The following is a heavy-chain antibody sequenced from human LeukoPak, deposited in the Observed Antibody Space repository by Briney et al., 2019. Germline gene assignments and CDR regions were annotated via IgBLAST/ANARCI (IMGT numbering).Heavy chain of an antibody. CDR1: GYTFTSYY. D-gene: IGHD6-19*01. Sequence: ASVKVSCKASGYTFTSYYIHWVRQAPGQGLEWMGWINPNSGGTNFAQKFQGRVSMTRDTSISTAYMELSRLRSDDTAVYYCARRGSGCVAFDYWGQGTLVTVSS. CDR3: ARRGSGCVAFDY. CDR2: INPNSGGT. J-gene: IGHJ4*02. V-gene: IGHV1-2*02.